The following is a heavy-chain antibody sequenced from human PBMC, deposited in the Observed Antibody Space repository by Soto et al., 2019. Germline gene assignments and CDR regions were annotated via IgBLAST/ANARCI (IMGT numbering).Heavy chain of an antibody. V-gene: IGHV3-23*01. CDR2: ISGSGGST. CDR1: GFTFSSYA. Sequence: GGSLRLSCAASGFTFSSYAMSWVRQAPGKGLEWVSAISGSGGSTYYADFVKGRFTISRDNSKNTLYLQMNSLRAEGTAVYYCATQRWLHRALGYWGQGTTVTVSS. J-gene: IGHJ6*01. CDR3: ATQRWLHRALGY. D-gene: IGHD5-12*01.